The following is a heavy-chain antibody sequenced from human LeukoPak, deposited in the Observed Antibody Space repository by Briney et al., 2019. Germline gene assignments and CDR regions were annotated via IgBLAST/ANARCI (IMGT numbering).Heavy chain of an antibody. CDR2: IYPGDSDT. CDR1: GYSFTSYW. J-gene: IGHJ6*03. V-gene: IGHV5-51*01. D-gene: IGHD4-17*01. CDR3: ARHDYGDYDAEDTPHSPYYYYMDV. Sequence: RGESLKISCKGSGYSFTSYWIGWVRQMPGKGLEWMGIIYPGDSDTRYSPSFQGHVTISADKYSSTDYLQWSSLKAADTAMYYCARHDYGDYDAEDTPHSPYYYYMDVWGKGNTVTVSS.